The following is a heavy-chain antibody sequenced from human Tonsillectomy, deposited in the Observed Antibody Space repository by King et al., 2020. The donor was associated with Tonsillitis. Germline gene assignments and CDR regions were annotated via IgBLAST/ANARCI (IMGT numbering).Heavy chain of an antibody. CDR1: GYTFTSHG. V-gene: IGHV1-18*04. D-gene: IGHD3-9*01. J-gene: IGHJ4*02. CDR3: ARVSGDYEILTGFDY. Sequence: VQLVESGAEVKKPGASVKVSCTASGYTFTSHGISWVRQAPGQGLEWMVWISTYNGNTNYAQKFQGKVTMTTDTSTSTAYMELRSLRSDDTAVYYCARVSGDYEILTGFDYWGQGTLVTVSS. CDR2: ISTYNGNT.